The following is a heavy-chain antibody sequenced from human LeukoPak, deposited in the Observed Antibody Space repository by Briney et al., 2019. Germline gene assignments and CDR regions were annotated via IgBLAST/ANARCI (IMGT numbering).Heavy chain of an antibody. CDR1: GFTFSTSW. D-gene: IGHD5-12*01. CDR3: VYGKGYILDY. V-gene: IGHV3-74*03. CDR2: INGDGSEI. Sequence: PGGSLRLSCAASGFTFSTSWMFWVRRGPGKGLVWVSDINGDGSEIKYADSVKGRFTISRDNAKNTVDLQMNSLRVEDTAVYYCVYGKGYILDYWGQGIPVTVSS. J-gene: IGHJ4*02.